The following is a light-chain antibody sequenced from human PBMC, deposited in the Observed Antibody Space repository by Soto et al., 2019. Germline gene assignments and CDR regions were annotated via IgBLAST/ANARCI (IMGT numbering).Light chain of an antibody. V-gene: IGKV3-20*01. CDR3: QPYGSSLGVT. Sequence: EIVLTQSPCTLSLSPGERATLSCSASQSVSSSYLAWYQQKPGQAPRLLIYGASSRATGIPDRFSGSGSGTDFTLTISRLEPEDFAVYYCQPYGSSLGVTFGGGTKVDNK. CDR2: GAS. J-gene: IGKJ4*01. CDR1: QSVSSSY.